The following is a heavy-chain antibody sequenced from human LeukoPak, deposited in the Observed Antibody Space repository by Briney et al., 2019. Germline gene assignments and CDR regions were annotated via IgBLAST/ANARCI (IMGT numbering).Heavy chain of an antibody. CDR3: TRDMEQQLAPFDY. V-gene: IGHV1-46*01. CDR1: GYIFTSFY. J-gene: IGHJ4*02. Sequence: ASVKVSCNASGYIFTSFYIHWVRQVPGQGLEWMGIIDPSGGITTYAQKFQGGVIMTADTSTNTVYLELSSLKSEDTAVYYCTRDMEQQLAPFDYWGQGTLVTVSS. CDR2: IDPSGGIT. D-gene: IGHD6-13*01.